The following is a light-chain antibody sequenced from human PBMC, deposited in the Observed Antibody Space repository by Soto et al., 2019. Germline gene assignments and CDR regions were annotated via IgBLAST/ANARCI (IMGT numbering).Light chain of an antibody. Sequence: EIVLTQSPGTLSLSPGERATLSCRAIQSVSSSYLAWYQQKPGQAPRLLIYGASTRATGIPARFSGSGSGTEFTLTISSLQSEDFAVYYCQQYNNRPSWTFGQGTKVDI. CDR2: GAS. V-gene: IGKV3-15*01. CDR1: QSVSSSY. CDR3: QQYNNRPSWT. J-gene: IGKJ1*01.